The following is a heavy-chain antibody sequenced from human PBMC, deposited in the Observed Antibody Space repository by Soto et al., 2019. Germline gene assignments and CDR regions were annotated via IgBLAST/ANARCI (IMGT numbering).Heavy chain of an antibody. D-gene: IGHD5-18*01. CDR2: IIPVFGTA. V-gene: IGHV1-69*06. CDR1: GGTFSSYA. Sequence: QVQLVQSGAEVKKPGSSVTVSCTASGGTFSSYAISWVRQAPGHGLEWMGGIIPVFGTANYAQKFQGIVTITPDKSTSTAELGLSSVRSEDTGVYYCTRERGGVDTAMFRSYYFDDWGQGTLVTVCS. J-gene: IGHJ4*02. CDR3: TRERGGVDTAMFRSYYFDD.